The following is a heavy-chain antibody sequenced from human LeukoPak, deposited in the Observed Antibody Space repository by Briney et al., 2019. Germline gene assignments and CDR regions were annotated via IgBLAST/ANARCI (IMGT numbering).Heavy chain of an antibody. V-gene: IGHV3-21*03. CDR1: GFTFSSYS. J-gene: IGHJ5*02. Sequence: GGSLRLSCAASGFTFSSYSMNWVRQAPGKGLEWVSSISSSSSYIYYADSVKGRFTISRDNVKNSLYLQMNSLRAEDTAVYYCAVWGTTHNWFDPWGQGTLVTVSS. CDR2: ISSSSSYI. CDR3: AVWGTTHNWFDP. D-gene: IGHD2/OR15-2a*01.